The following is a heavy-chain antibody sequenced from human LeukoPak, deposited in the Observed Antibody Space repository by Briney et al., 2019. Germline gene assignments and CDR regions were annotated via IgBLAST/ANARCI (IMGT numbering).Heavy chain of an antibody. CDR1: GGSISSSSYY. CDR3: ARVVRSVGATSPHFDY. J-gene: IGHJ4*02. D-gene: IGHD1-26*01. Sequence: PSETLSLTCTVSGGSISSSSYYWGWIRQPPGKGLEWIGYIYHSGSTYYNPSLKSRVTISVDRSKNQFSLKLSSVTAADTAVYYCARVVRSVGATSPHFDYWGQGTLVTVSS. V-gene: IGHV4-39*07. CDR2: IYHSGST.